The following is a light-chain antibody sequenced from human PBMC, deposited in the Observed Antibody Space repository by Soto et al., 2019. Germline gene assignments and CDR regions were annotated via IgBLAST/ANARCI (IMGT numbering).Light chain of an antibody. CDR2: EVS. J-gene: IGLJ3*02. Sequence: QSALTQPASVSGSPGQSITISCTGTSSDVGAYDYVSWYQQHPGKAPKFMLYEVSNRPSGLYNRFSGSKSGNTASLTISGLQAEDEADYYCSSYTTSNTWVFGGGTKLTLL. CDR3: SSYTTSNTWV. CDR1: SSDVGAYDY. V-gene: IGLV2-14*01.